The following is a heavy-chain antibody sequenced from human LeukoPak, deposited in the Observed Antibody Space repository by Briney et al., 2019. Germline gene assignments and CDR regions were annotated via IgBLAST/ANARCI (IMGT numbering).Heavy chain of an antibody. CDR1: GYTFTSYY. V-gene: IGHV1-46*01. D-gene: IGHD5-18*01. Sequence: GASVKVSCKASGYTFTSYYMHWVRQAPGQGLEWMGIINPSGGSTSYAQKFQGRVTMTRDTSTSTVYMELSSLRSEDTAVYYCASMGYSYGFGPIWGQGTLVTVSS. J-gene: IGHJ4*02. CDR2: INPSGGST. CDR3: ASMGYSYGFGPI.